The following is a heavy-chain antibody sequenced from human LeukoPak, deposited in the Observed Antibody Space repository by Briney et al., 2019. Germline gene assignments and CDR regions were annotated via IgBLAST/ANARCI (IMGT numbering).Heavy chain of an antibody. D-gene: IGHD3-3*01. CDR2: IRSEGSDK. CDR1: GFAFSSYN. Sequence: PGGSLRLSCAASGFAFSSYNMHWVRQAPGKGLEWVAFIRSEGSDKDYADSVKGRFTISRDNSKNTMYLQMNSLRAEDTAVYYCTKDGGRGHCYFDYWGQGTLVTVSS. CDR3: TKDGGRGHCYFDY. V-gene: IGHV3-30*02. J-gene: IGHJ4*02.